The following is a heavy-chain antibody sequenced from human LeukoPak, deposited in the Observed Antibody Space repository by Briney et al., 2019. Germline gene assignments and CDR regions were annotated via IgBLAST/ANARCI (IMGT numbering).Heavy chain of an antibody. CDR3: AKARRPYYYYGMNV. V-gene: IGHV3-9*01. CDR1: GFTFDDYA. Sequence: PGRSLRLSCAASGFTFDDYAMHWVRQAPGKGLEWVSGISWNSGSIGYADSVKGRFTISRDNAKNSLYLQMNSLRAEDTALYYCAKARRPYYYYGMNVWGQGTTVTVSS. CDR2: ISWNSGSI. J-gene: IGHJ6*02.